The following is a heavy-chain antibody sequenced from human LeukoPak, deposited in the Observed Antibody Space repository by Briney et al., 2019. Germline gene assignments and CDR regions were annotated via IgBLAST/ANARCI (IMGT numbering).Heavy chain of an antibody. D-gene: IGHD5-18*01. CDR2: IYYSGST. V-gene: IGHV4-59*11. CDR3: AREVSIQLWSRGFDI. CDR1: GGSISNHY. J-gene: IGHJ3*02. Sequence: SETPSLTCSVSGGSISNHYWSWVRQPPGKGLEWIGYIYYSGSTNYNPSLKSRVTISVDTSKNQFSLKLSSVTAADTAVYYCAREVSIQLWSRGFDIWGQGTMVTVSS.